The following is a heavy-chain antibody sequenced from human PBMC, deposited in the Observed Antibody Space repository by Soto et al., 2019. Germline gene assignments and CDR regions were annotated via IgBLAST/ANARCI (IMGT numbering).Heavy chain of an antibody. CDR3: ARGGGVGVAGSAAFDM. D-gene: IGHD3-3*01. CDR1: GYPVTAYY. Sequence: QLHLVQSGAVVKKPGASVTVSCSASGYPVTAYYMHWVRQAPGRGLEWMGGINPATGAAKYTQTFQGRVTMTRDTPTSTVFMELSGLTSEATAVFYWARGGGVGVAGSAAFDMWGQGTLVTVSS. J-gene: IGHJ3*02. CDR2: INPATGAA. V-gene: IGHV1-2*02.